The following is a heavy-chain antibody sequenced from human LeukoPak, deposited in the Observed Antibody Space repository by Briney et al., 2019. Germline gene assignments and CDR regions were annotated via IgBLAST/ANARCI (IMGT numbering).Heavy chain of an antibody. CDR1: GGSISTYY. CDR3: VRLQPSTGEWAFDI. Sequence: SETLSLTCTVSGGSISTYYWSWIRQPPGEGLEWIGYISNGGSTKYNPSLKSRVTISVDTSKNQLSLKLRSVTAADTAVYHCVRLQPSTGEWAFDIWGQGTMVSVSS. J-gene: IGHJ3*02. D-gene: IGHD1-1*01. CDR2: ISNGGST. V-gene: IGHV4-59*01.